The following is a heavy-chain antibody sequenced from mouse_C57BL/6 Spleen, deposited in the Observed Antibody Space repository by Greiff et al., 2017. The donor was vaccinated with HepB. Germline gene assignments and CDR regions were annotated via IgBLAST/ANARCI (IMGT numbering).Heavy chain of an antibody. Sequence: QVQLQQPGAELVKPGASVKLSCKASGYTFTSYWMHWVKQRPGQGLEWIGMIHPNSGSTNYNEKFKSKATLTVDKSSSTAYMQLSSLTSYDSAFYYCARRYDGYSLDYWGQGTTLTVSS. D-gene: IGHD2-3*01. J-gene: IGHJ2*01. CDR1: GYTFTSYW. CDR2: IHPNSGST. V-gene: IGHV1-64*01. CDR3: ARRYDGYSLDY.